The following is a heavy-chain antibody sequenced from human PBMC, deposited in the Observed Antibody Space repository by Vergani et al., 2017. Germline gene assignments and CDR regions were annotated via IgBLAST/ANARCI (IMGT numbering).Heavy chain of an antibody. J-gene: IGHJ5*02. CDR2: ISATGST. CDR3: AREPNPLRHWFAP. CDR1: GGSISSGVFF. V-gene: IGHV4-61*02. Sequence: QVHLQESGPGLVRPAQTLSLTCSVSGGSISSGVFFWSWLRQSAGKRLEWIGRISATGSTDYNPSLESRVTMSVDTSKNQFSLSLKSVTAADTAIYYCAREPNPLRHWFAPWGQGTRVTVS.